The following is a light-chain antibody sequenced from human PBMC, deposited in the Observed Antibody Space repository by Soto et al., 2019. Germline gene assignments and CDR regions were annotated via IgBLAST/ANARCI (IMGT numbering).Light chain of an antibody. Sequence: DIQMTQSPSTLSASVGDRVTITCRASQTIRNWLAWYQQKSGKAPKLLIYKASSLESGVPSRFSGSGSGTEFTLTISSVQPDDFATYYCQRYNSYAWTFGQGTKVEIK. CDR3: QRYNSYAWT. CDR1: QTIRNW. J-gene: IGKJ1*01. CDR2: KAS. V-gene: IGKV1-5*03.